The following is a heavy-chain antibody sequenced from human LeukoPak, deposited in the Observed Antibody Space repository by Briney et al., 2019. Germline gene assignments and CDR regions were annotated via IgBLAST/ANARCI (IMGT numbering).Heavy chain of an antibody. CDR3: AKSFVNVLLWFGELSPLGAFDI. Sequence: GGSLRLSCAASGFTFSSYAMSWVRQAPGKGLEWVSAISGSGGSTYYADSVKGRFTISRDNSKSTLYLQMNSLRAEDTAVYYCAKSFVNVLLWFGELSPLGAFDIWGQGTMVTVSS. J-gene: IGHJ3*02. CDR1: GFTFSSYA. D-gene: IGHD3-10*01. V-gene: IGHV3-23*01. CDR2: ISGSGGST.